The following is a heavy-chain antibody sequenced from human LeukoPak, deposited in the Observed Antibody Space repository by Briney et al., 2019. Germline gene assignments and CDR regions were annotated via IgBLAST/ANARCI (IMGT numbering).Heavy chain of an antibody. CDR3: ARGPLYLKGLPRY. J-gene: IGHJ4*02. D-gene: IGHD3-9*01. Sequence: PSETLSLTCTVSGYSISSGYYWGWIRQPPGKGLEWIGSIYHSGSTYYNPSLKSRVTISVDTSKNQFSLKLSSVTAADTAVYYCARGPLYLKGLPRYWGQGTLVTVSS. V-gene: IGHV4-38-2*02. CDR1: GYSISSGYY. CDR2: IYHSGST.